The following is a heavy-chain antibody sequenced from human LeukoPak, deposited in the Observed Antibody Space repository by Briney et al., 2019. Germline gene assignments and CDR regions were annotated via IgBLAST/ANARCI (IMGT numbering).Heavy chain of an antibody. J-gene: IGHJ6*02. D-gene: IGHD6-19*01. CDR1: GGSISSSY. CDR2: IDNSGST. CDR3: ARAPLYSGGSGWSIYYFYAMDV. V-gene: IGHV4-59*01. Sequence: SGTLSLTCTVSGGSISSSYWSWVRQPPGKGLEWIGYIDNSGSTNYNPSRKSRVTISLDTPQSQFSLKLRSVTAADTAVYYCARAPLYSGGSGWSIYYFYAMDVWGQGTTVTVSS.